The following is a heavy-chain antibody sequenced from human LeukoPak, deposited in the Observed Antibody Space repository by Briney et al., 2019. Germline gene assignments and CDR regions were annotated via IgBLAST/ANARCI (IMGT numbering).Heavy chain of an antibody. Sequence: GGSLRLSCAASGFTFSDYWMHWVRQAPGKGLVWVSRINTDMSSTIYTDSVKGRFTISRDNAKNALYLQMNSLRAEDTAVYYCARDLSHCSGGTCFSAHFDYWGLGTLVTVSS. CDR1: GFTFSDYW. CDR3: ARDLSHCSGGTCFSAHFDY. D-gene: IGHD2-15*01. CDR2: INTDMSST. V-gene: IGHV3-74*01. J-gene: IGHJ4*02.